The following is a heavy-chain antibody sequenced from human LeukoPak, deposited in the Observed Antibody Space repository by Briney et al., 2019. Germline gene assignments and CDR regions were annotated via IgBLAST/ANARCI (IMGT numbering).Heavy chain of an antibody. Sequence: SETLSLTCTVSGGSISSSSYYRGWIRQPPGKGLEWIGSIYYSGSTYYNPSLKSRVTISVDTSKNQFSLKLSSVTAADTAVYYCARRLVYYFDYWGQGTLVTVSS. CDR2: IYYSGST. D-gene: IGHD5/OR15-5a*01. J-gene: IGHJ4*02. V-gene: IGHV4-39*01. CDR1: GGSISSSSYY. CDR3: ARRLVYYFDY.